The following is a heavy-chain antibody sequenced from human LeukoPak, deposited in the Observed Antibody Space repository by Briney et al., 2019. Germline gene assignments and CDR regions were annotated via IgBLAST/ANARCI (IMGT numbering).Heavy chain of an antibody. Sequence: GASVKVSCKASGYTFTSYAISWVRQAPGQGLEWMGGIIPIFGTANYAQKFQGRVTITTDESTSTAYMELSSLRSEDTAVYYCARVVVGITIFGVVPLHHYMDVWGKGTTVTVSS. CDR1: GYTFTSYA. CDR2: IIPIFGTA. J-gene: IGHJ6*03. CDR3: ARVVVGITIFGVVPLHHYMDV. D-gene: IGHD3-3*01. V-gene: IGHV1-69*05.